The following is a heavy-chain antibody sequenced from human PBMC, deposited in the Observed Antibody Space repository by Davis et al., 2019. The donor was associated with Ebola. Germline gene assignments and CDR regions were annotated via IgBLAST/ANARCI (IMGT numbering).Heavy chain of an antibody. CDR1: GYTFTSYG. V-gene: IGHV1-18*01. CDR2: ISAYNGNT. CDR3: ARESNAGTGGDY. Sequence: ASVTVSCKASGYTFTSYGISWVRQAPGQGLEWMGWISAYNGNTNYAQKLQGRVTMTTDTSTSTAYMELRSLRSEDTAVYYCARESNAGTGGDYWGQGTLVTVSS. D-gene: IGHD6-13*01. J-gene: IGHJ4*02.